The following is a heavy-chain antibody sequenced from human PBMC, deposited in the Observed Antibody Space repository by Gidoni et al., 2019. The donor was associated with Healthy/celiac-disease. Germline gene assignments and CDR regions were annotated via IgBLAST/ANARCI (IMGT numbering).Heavy chain of an antibody. CDR3: ARGSYDSSGYYYSRGYYFDY. V-gene: IGHV3-53*01. Sequence: EVQLVESGGGLIQPGGSLRLSCAASGFPVSSNYMSWVRQAPGKGLEWVSVIYSGGSTYYADSVKGRFTISRDNSKNTLYLQMNSLRAEDTAVYYCARGSYDSSGYYYSRGYYFDYWGQGTLVTVSS. D-gene: IGHD3-22*01. J-gene: IGHJ4*02. CDR1: GFPVSSNY. CDR2: IYSGGST.